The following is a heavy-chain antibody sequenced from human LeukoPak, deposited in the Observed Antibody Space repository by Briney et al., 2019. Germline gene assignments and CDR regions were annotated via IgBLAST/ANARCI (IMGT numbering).Heavy chain of an antibody. J-gene: IGHJ6*02. CDR3: ATVVKSTVYYYYGMDV. D-gene: IGHD4-17*01. Sequence: ASVKVSCKASGGTFSSYAISWVRQAPGQGLEWMGGFDPEDGETIYAQKFQGRVTMTEDTSTDTAYMELSSLRSEDTAVYYCATVVKSTVYYYYGMDVWGQGTTVTVSS. CDR1: GGTFSSYA. CDR2: FDPEDGET. V-gene: IGHV1-24*01.